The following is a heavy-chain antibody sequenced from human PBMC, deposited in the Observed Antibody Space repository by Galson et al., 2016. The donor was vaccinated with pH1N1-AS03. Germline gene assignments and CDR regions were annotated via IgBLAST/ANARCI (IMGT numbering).Heavy chain of an antibody. CDR1: GLSLSELS. CDR2: FDREDGEA. Sequence: SVKVSCKVSGLSLSELSMHWVRQAPGKGLEWMGCFDREDGEAIYAQKFQGRLTVTEDRSTDTAYMELSSLRPEDTATYYCATDDDYWGQGTLVTVTS. V-gene: IGHV1-24*01. CDR3: ATDDDY. J-gene: IGHJ4*02.